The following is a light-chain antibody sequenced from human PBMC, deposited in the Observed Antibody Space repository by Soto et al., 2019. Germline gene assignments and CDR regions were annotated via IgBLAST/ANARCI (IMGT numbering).Light chain of an antibody. Sequence: EIVFTPSPTTLSLSGGDSATLSCKASQSVCKNYLGWFQQKPGQAPRLLIYNALNRATGITDRFSGSGSGTDFTLTIRRLEPEDLAVYYCHLYAYAPLTFGGGTKV. J-gene: IGKJ4*01. V-gene: IGKV3-20*01. CDR2: NAL. CDR1: QSVCKNY. CDR3: HLYAYAPLT.